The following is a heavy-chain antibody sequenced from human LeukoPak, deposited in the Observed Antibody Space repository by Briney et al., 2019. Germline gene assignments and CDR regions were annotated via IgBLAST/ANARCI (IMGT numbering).Heavy chain of an antibody. CDR3: ARLDCSSTSCYGGYNWCDA. Sequence: SDTLSPTCAVSGYSISSDYYWGSIRQPPGKGLARIGNIYHSGSTYYSPSLKSRVTISVDTSTNQFSLKLSSVTAADTAVYYCARLDCSSTSCYGGYNWCDAGGQGTLVTVSS. CDR1: GYSISSDYY. D-gene: IGHD2-2*01. CDR2: IYHSGST. V-gene: IGHV4-38-2*01. J-gene: IGHJ5*02.